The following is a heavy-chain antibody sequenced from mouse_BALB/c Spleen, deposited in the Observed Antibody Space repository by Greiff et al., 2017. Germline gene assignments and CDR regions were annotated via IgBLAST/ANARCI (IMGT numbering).Heavy chain of an antibody. V-gene: IGHV5-9-3*01. J-gene: IGHJ1*01. CDR2: ISSGGSYT. CDR3: ARRGAGTLYWYFDV. CDR1: GFTFSSYA. Sequence: EVKLVESGGGLVKPGGSLKLSCAASGFTFSSYAMSWVRQTPEKRLEWVATISSGGSYTYYPDSVKGRFTISRDNAKNTLYLQMSSLRSEDTAMYYCARRGAGTLYWYFDVWGAGTTVTVSS. D-gene: IGHD4-1*01.